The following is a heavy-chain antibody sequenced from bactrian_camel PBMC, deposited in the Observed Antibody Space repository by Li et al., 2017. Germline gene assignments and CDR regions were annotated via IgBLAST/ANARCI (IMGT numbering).Heavy chain of an antibody. V-gene: IGHV3S53*01. CDR3: AAAPGGTVMERVRCRNYEYKY. J-gene: IGHJ4*01. Sequence: HVQLVESGGGSVQAGGSLRLSCAASGNRYAFLCMGWFRQRPGQEREEVAIIDSQHTSKHTKSVKGRFTISRDNDKNTLYLQMNDLQPEDTATYYCAAAPGGTVMERVRCRNYEYKYWGQGTQVTVS. CDR2: IDSQHTS. D-gene: IGHD7*01. CDR1: GNRYAFLC.